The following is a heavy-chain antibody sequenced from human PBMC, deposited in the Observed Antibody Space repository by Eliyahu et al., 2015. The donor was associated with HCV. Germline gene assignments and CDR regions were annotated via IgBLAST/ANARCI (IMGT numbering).Heavy chain of an antibody. CDR1: GGSISSYY. V-gene: IGHV4-59*01. CDR3: ARGGSSSGDY. Sequence: QVQLQESGPGLVKPSETLSLTCTVSGGSISSYYWSWIRQPPGKGLEWIGYIYYSGSTNYNPSLKSRVTISVDTSKNQFSLKLSSVTAADTAVYYCARGGSSSGDYWGQGTLVTVSS. D-gene: IGHD6-6*01. J-gene: IGHJ4*02. CDR2: IYYSGST.